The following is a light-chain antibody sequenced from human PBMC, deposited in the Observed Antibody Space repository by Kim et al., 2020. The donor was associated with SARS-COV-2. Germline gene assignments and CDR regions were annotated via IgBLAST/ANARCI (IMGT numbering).Light chain of an antibody. CDR3: QVWDSSLVV. Sequence: SVALGQTDRITCGGNNIGSKNVHWYQQKPGQAPVLVIYRDSNRPSGIPERFSGSNSGNTATLTISRAQAGDEADYYCQVWDSSLVVFGGGTQLTVL. V-gene: IGLV3-9*01. CDR1: NIGSKN. CDR2: RDS. J-gene: IGLJ2*01.